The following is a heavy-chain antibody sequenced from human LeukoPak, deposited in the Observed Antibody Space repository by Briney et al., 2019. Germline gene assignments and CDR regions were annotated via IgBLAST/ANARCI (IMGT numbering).Heavy chain of an antibody. CDR1: GGSISSYY. Sequence: PSETLSLTCTVSGGSISSYYWSWIRQPPGKGLEWIGYIYYSGSTNYNPSLKSRVTISVDTSKNQFSLKLSFVTAADTAVYYCARAGDYDILEGGGTRYWGQGTLVTVSS. V-gene: IGHV4-59*01. D-gene: IGHD3-9*01. CDR3: ARAGDYDILEGGGTRY. J-gene: IGHJ4*02. CDR2: IYYSGST.